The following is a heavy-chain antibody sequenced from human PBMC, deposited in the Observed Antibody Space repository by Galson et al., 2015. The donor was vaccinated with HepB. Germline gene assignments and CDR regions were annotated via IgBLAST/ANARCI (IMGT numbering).Heavy chain of an antibody. CDR3: ARLAGGSANYAWGNFDY. J-gene: IGHJ4*02. V-gene: IGHV4-39*01. D-gene: IGHD4/OR15-4a*01. CDR2: IYYSGST. CDR1: GGSISSSSFY. Sequence: ETLSLTCTVSGGSISSSSFYWGWIRQPPGKGLEWIGSIYYSGSTYYSPSLKSRVTISVDTSKNQFSLKLSSVAAADTAMYYCARLAGGSANYAWGNFDYWGQGTLVTVSS.